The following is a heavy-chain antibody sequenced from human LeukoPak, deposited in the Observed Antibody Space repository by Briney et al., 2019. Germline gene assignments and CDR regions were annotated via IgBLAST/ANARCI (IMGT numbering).Heavy chain of an antibody. V-gene: IGHV3-7*05. Sequence: GGSLRLSCAASGFTFSIYWMRWVRQAAGKGLEWVANITQDGSKTYYADFVKGRFTISRDNAKNSLHLQMNSLRADDTDVYYCARSGGPGTVDYWGQGTLVTVSS. CDR1: GFTFSIYW. CDR3: ARSGGPGTVDY. D-gene: IGHD3-10*01. CDR2: ITQDGSKT. J-gene: IGHJ4*02.